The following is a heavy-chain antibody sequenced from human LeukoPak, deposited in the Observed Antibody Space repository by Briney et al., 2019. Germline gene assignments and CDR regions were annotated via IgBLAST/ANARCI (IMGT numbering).Heavy chain of an antibody. CDR3: ARQVGMVVVVTASDAFDI. J-gene: IGHJ3*02. D-gene: IGHD2-21*02. V-gene: IGHV5-51*01. CDR2: IYPGDSDT. CDR1: GYSFTSYW. Sequence: GESLKISCKGSGYSFTSYWIGWVRQMPGKGLEWMGIIYPGDSDTRYSPSFQGQVTISADKSISTAYLQWSSLKASDTAMYYRARQVGMVVVVTASDAFDIWGQGTMVTVSS.